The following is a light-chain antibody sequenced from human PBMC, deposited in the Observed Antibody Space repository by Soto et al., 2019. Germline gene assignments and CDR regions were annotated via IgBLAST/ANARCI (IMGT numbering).Light chain of an antibody. CDR1: SSDVGGYNY. V-gene: IGLV2-14*01. CDR2: DVS. Sequence: QSALTQPASVSGSPGQSITISCTGTSSDVGGYNYVSWYQQHPGKAPNLIIFDVSNRPSGVSNRFSGSTSGNSASLTISGLQAEDEADYYCSSYTGSNTPVVFGGGTKVTVL. J-gene: IGLJ2*01. CDR3: SSYTGSNTPVV.